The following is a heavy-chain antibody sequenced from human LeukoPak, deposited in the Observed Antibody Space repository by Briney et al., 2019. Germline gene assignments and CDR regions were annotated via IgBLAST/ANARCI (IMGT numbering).Heavy chain of an antibody. CDR2: IWYDGSNK. Sequence: GGSLRLSCAASGFTFSSYGMHWVRQAPGKGLEWVAVIWYDGSNKYYTDSVKGRFTISRDNSKNTLYLQMNSLRAEDTAVYYCARGDGDPTKHGWFDPWGRGTLVTVSS. V-gene: IGHV3-33*01. CDR3: ARGDGDPTKHGWFDP. J-gene: IGHJ5*02. D-gene: IGHD4-17*01. CDR1: GFTFSSYG.